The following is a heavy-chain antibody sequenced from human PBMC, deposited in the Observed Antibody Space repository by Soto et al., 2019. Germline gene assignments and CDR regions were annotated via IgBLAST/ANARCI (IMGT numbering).Heavy chain of an antibody. CDR1: GYTFTSYA. Sequence: GASVKVSCKASGYTFTSYAIHWVRQAPGQRLEWMGWINAGNGNTKYSQNFQGRVTITRDTSASTAYMELSSLRSEDTAVYYCASSGAYGDFYYYYDMDVWGQGTTVTVSS. J-gene: IGHJ6*02. D-gene: IGHD4-17*01. V-gene: IGHV1-3*01. CDR2: INAGNGNT. CDR3: ASSGAYGDFYYYYDMDV.